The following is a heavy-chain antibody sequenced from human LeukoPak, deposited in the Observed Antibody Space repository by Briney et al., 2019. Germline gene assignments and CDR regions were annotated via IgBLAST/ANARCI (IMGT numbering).Heavy chain of an antibody. CDR1: GYTFTGHH. V-gene: IGHV1-2*06. Sequence: ASVKVSCKASGYTFTGHHMHWVRQAPGQGLEWMGRINPNSGDTNYAQKFQGRVTMTRDTSISTAYMELSRLRSDDTAVYYCARDYCSSTSCLLDYWGQGTLVTVSS. CDR3: ARDYCSSTSCLLDY. D-gene: IGHD2-2*01. CDR2: INPNSGDT. J-gene: IGHJ4*02.